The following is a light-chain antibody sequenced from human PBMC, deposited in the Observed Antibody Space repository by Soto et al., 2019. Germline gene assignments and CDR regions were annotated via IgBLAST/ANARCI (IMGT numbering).Light chain of an antibody. CDR1: QSVYSRY. Sequence: EIVLTQSPGTLSLSPGERATLSCRASQSVYSRYLAWYQQKPGQAPRLLIYDASSRATGIPDRFSGTGSGTDFTLTISRLEPEDFAVYYCQQYGSSPLTFGGGTKVEIK. J-gene: IGKJ4*01. V-gene: IGKV3-20*01. CDR2: DAS. CDR3: QQYGSSPLT.